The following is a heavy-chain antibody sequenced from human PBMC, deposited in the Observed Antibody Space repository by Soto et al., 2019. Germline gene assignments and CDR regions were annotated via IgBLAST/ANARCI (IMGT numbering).Heavy chain of an antibody. Sequence: QVQLVQSGAEVKKPGASVKVSCKASGYTFTSYGISWVRQAPGQGLEWMGWISAYNGNTNYAQKLQGRVTMTTDTSTSTAYVELRSLRSDDTAVYYCASTGCSGGSCYFNYGMDVWGQGTTVTVSS. CDR2: ISAYNGNT. CDR3: ASTGCSGGSCYFNYGMDV. J-gene: IGHJ6*02. CDR1: GYTFTSYG. D-gene: IGHD2-15*01. V-gene: IGHV1-18*01.